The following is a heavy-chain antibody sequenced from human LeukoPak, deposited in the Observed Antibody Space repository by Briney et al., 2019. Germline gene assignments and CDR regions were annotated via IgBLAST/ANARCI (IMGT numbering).Heavy chain of an antibody. CDR3: ARANNYCSSTSCYVIWFDP. J-gene: IGHJ5*02. D-gene: IGHD2-2*01. CDR2: IYYSGST. V-gene: IGHV4-59*08. Sequence: PSETLSLTCTVAGGSISSYYWSWIRQPPGKGLEWIGYIYYSGSTNYNPSLKSRVTISVDTSKNQFSLKLSSVTAADTDVYYCARANNYCSSTSCYVIWFDPWGQGTLVTVSS. CDR1: GGSISSYY.